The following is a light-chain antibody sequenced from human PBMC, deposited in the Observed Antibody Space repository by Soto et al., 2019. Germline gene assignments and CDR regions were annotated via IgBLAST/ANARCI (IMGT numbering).Light chain of an antibody. CDR3: QQCGSSPKT. V-gene: IGKV3-20*01. CDR2: GAS. J-gene: IGKJ1*01. CDR1: QSVSSSY. Sequence: EIVLTQSPGTLSLSPGERATVSCRASQSVSSSYLAWYQQKPGQAPRLLIYGASSRATGIPDRFSGSGSGTDFTLTISRLEPEDFAVYYCQQCGSSPKTFGQGTKVEIK.